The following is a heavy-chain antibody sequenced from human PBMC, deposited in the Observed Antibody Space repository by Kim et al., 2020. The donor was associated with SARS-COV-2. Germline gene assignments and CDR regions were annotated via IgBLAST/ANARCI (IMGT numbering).Heavy chain of an antibody. J-gene: IGHJ3*02. CDR2: IIPIFGTA. CDR3: AFIVGATKDAFDI. CDR1: GGTFSSYA. Sequence: SVKVSCKASGGTFSSYAISWVRQAPGQGLEWMGGIIPIFGTANYAQKFQGRVTITADESTSTAYMELSSLRSEDTAVYYCAFIVGATKDAFDIWGQGTMVTVSS. D-gene: IGHD1-26*01. V-gene: IGHV1-69*13.